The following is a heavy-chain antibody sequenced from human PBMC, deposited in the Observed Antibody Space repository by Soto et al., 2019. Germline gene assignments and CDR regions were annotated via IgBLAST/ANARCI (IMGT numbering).Heavy chain of an antibody. CDR1: GFTFSSYW. CDR3: AREDRGRGIAWDYFDY. Sequence: GGSLRLSCAASGFTFSSYWMSWVRQAPGKGLEWVANIKQDGSEKYYVDSVKGRFTISRDNAKNSLYLQMNSLRAEDTAVYYCAREDRGRGIAWDYFDYWGQGTLVTVSS. V-gene: IGHV3-7*03. D-gene: IGHD3-16*01. CDR2: IKQDGSEK. J-gene: IGHJ4*02.